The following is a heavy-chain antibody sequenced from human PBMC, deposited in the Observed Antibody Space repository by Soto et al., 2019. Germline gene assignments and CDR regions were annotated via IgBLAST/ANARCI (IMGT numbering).Heavy chain of an antibody. Sequence: GGSLRLSCAASGFTFSSYGMHWVRQAPGKGLEWVAVISYDGSNKYYADSVKGRFTISRDNSENTLYLQMNSLRAEDTAVYYCAKDRTRYYGPFDYWGQGTLVTVSS. CDR2: ISYDGSNK. CDR3: AKDRTRYYGPFDY. D-gene: IGHD3-10*01. CDR1: GFTFSSYG. V-gene: IGHV3-30*18. J-gene: IGHJ4*02.